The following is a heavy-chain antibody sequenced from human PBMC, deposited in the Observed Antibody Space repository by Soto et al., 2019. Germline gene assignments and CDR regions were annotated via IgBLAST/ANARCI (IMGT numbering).Heavy chain of an antibody. CDR2: ISYDGSNK. CDR3: ARSIGDIVVVPAASGYYYGMDA. J-gene: IGHJ6*02. D-gene: IGHD2-2*01. CDR1: GFTFSSYA. Sequence: GGSLRLSWAASGFTFSSYAMHWGRQAPGKGLEWVAVISYDGSNKYYADSVKGRFTISRDNSKNTLYLQMNSLRAEDTAVYYCARSIGDIVVVPAASGYYYGMDAWGQGTTVTVSS. V-gene: IGHV3-30-3*01.